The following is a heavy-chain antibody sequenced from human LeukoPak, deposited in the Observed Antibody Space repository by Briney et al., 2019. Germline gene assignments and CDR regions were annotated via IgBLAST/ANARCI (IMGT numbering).Heavy chain of an antibody. J-gene: IGHJ4*02. V-gene: IGHV4-59*12. CDR2: IYYSGST. CDR1: GGSISSYY. CDR3: ARDERD. Sequence: SETLSLTFSVSGGSISSYYCSWIRQPPGKGLEWIGYIYYSGSTNYNPSLKSRVTISVDTSKNQFSLKLSSVTAADTAVYYCARDERDWGQGTLVTVSS.